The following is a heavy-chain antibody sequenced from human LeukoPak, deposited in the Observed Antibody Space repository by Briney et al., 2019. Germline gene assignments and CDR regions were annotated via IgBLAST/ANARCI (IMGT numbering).Heavy chain of an antibody. CDR1: GFTFSGYW. Sequence: GGSLRLSRAASGFTFSGYWMHWVRQAPGKGLVWVSRINSDGSSTSYADSVKGRFTISRDTAKNTLYLQMNSLRAEDTAVYYCARPPRGSYGYDYWGQGTLVTVSS. V-gene: IGHV3-74*01. D-gene: IGHD5-18*01. J-gene: IGHJ4*02. CDR3: ARPPRGSYGYDY. CDR2: INSDGSST.